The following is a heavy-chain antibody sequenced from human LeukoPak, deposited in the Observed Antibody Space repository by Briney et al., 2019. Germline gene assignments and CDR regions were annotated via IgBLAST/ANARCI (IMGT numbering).Heavy chain of an antibody. CDR2: INPNSGGT. J-gene: IGHJ4*02. V-gene: IGHV1-2*02. D-gene: IGHD5-24*01. CDR1: GYTFTGYY. CDR3: ARLYGGEMATIGY. Sequence: ASVKVSCKASGYTFTGYYMHWVRQAPGQGLEWMGWINPNSGGTNYVQKFQGRVTMTRDTSISTAYMELSRLRSDDTAVYYCARLYGGEMATIGYWGQGTLVTVSS.